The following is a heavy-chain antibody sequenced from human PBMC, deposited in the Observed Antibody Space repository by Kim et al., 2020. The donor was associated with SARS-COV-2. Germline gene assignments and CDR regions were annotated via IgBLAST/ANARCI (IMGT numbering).Heavy chain of an antibody. Sequence: GGSLRLSCTASGFTFGDYAMSWVRQAPGKGLEWVGFIGSKAYGGTTEYAASVKGRFTISRDDSKSIAYLQMNSLKTEDTAVYYCTRGGGGSGWYVWGQGTLVTVSS. D-gene: IGHD6-19*01. J-gene: IGHJ1*01. V-gene: IGHV3-49*04. CDR2: IGSKAYGGTT. CDR3: TRGGGGSGWYV. CDR1: GFTFGDYA.